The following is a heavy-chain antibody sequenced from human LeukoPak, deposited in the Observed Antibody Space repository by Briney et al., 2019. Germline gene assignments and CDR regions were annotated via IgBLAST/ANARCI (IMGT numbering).Heavy chain of an antibody. J-gene: IGHJ5*02. CDR1: GYSFTSYW. Sequence: GESLKISCKGSGYSFTSYWIGWVRQMPGKGLECMGIIYPGDSDTRYSPSFQGQVTISADKSIGTAYLQWSSLKASDTAMYYCARVRHDYGDYGDDWPLLSRWEPNHNWFDPWGQGTLVTVSS. CDR2: IYPGDSDT. CDR3: ARVRHDYGDYGDDWPLLSRWEPNHNWFDP. V-gene: IGHV5-51*01. D-gene: IGHD4-17*01.